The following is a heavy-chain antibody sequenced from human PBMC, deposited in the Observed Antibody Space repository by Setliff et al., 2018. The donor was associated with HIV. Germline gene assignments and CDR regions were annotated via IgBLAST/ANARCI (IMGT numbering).Heavy chain of an antibody. CDR1: GYIFLNCD. D-gene: IGHD1-1*01. CDR2: ISPDNGNT. J-gene: IGHJ4*02. V-gene: IGHV1-18*04. CDR3: VRDRELRTTRSLDF. Sequence: ASVKVSCKSSGYIFLNCDITWVRQAPGQGLEWMGWISPDNGNTNYAQKIEGRVILTTDKSTNTVEMELRSLRSDDTAVYYCVRDRELRTTRSLDFWGPGTLVTVSS.